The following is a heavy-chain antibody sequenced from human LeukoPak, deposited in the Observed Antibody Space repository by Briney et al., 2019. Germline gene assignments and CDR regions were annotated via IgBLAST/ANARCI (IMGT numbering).Heavy chain of an antibody. CDR3: AELGITMIGGV. CDR1: GFIFSNYA. Sequence: GGSLRLSCAASGFIFSNYAIHWVRQAPGKGLEWVAVISYDGSNRYSADSVKGRFTISRDNAKNSLYLQMNSLRAEDTAVYYCAELGITMIGGVWGKGTTVTISS. V-gene: IGHV3-30*04. J-gene: IGHJ6*04. CDR2: ISYDGSNR. D-gene: IGHD3-10*02.